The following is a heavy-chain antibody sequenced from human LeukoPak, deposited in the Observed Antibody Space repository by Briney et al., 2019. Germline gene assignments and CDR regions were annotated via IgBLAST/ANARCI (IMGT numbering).Heavy chain of an antibody. D-gene: IGHD3-10*01. V-gene: IGHV3-30*18. CDR2: ISYDEMYP. Sequence: GGSLRLSCAASGFTFNIYGMHWVRQAPSKGLEWVAGISYDEMYPYYADSVKGRFTISRDNSKNTLFLQMNSLRAEDTAIYYCGKDRDYYVSGSDYWGQGTLVTVSS. CDR1: GFTFNIYG. CDR3: GKDRDYYVSGSDY. J-gene: IGHJ4*02.